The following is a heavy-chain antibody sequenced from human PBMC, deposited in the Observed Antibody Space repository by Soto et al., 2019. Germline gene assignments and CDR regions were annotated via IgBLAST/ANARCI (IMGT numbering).Heavy chain of an antibody. V-gene: IGHV3-33*01. Sequence: PGGSLRLSCAASGFTFSSYGMHWVRQAPGKGLEWVAVIWYDGSNKYYADSVKGRFTISRDNSKNTLYLQMNSLRAEDTAVYYCARATTVAGVGLSAFDIWGQGTMVTVSS. CDR1: GFTFSSYG. CDR3: ARATTVAGVGLSAFDI. CDR2: IWYDGSNK. D-gene: IGHD6-19*01. J-gene: IGHJ3*02.